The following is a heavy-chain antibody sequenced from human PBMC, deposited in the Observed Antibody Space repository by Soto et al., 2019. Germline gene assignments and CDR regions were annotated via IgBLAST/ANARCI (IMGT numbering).Heavy chain of an antibody. CDR3: ARDAVAREGGTQYYFDY. V-gene: IGHV3-23*01. D-gene: IGHD6-19*01. CDR2: ITGSGGST. J-gene: IGHJ4*02. Sequence: EVQLLESGGGLVQPGGSLRLSCAASGFTFSTYGMSWVRQAPVKGLEWVSAITGSGGSTYYADSVKGRFTISRDNSESTLYLQMNSLRAEDTAIYYCARDAVAREGGTQYYFDYWGQGTLVTVSS. CDR1: GFTFSTYG.